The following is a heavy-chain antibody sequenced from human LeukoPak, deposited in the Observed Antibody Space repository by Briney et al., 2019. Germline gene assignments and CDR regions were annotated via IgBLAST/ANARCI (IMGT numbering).Heavy chain of an antibody. CDR3: AALEWLSYFDY. CDR1: GFTFSSYA. V-gene: IGHV3-23*01. Sequence: GGSLRLSCAASGFTFSSYAMSWVRQAPGKGLEWVSAISGSGGSTYYADSVKGRFTISRDNSKNTLYLRMNSLRAEDTAVYYCAALEWLSYFDYWGQGTLVTVSS. J-gene: IGHJ4*02. CDR2: ISGSGGST. D-gene: IGHD3-3*01.